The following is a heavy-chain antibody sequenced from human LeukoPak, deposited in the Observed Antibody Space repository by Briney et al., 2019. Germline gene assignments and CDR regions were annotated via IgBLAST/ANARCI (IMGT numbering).Heavy chain of an antibody. J-gene: IGHJ4*02. D-gene: IGHD2-2*01. CDR1: GYTFTSYY. Sequence: ASVKVPCKASGYTFTSYYMHWVRQAPGQGLEWMGIINPSGGSTSYAQKFQGRVTMTRDTSTSTVYMELSSLRSEDTAVYYCARDLGYCSSTSCYGTAYWGQGTLVTVSS. CDR2: INPSGGST. CDR3: ARDLGYCSSTSCYGTAY. V-gene: IGHV1-46*01.